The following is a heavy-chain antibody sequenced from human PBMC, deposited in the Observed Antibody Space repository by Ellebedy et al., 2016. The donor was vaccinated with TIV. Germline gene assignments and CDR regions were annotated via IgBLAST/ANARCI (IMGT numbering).Heavy chain of an antibody. J-gene: IGHJ4*02. CDR1: GASISSSGFY. D-gene: IGHD3-10*01. V-gene: IGHV4-39*07. CDR2: IYHPEST. Sequence: MPGGSLRLSCTVAGASISSSGFYWGWIREPTGKGLEWIGSIYHPESTYYNPSLKTRVTISVDTSHNQFSLMLSSVAAADTAVYYCARRGSMDRGGFDYWGQGTLVTVSS. CDR3: ARRGSMDRGGFDY.